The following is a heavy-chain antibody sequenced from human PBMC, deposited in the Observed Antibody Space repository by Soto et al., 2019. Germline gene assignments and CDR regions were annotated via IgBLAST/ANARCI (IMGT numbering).Heavy chain of an antibody. Sequence: GGSLRLSCAASGFMFSAYWMSWVRQAPGKGLEWVANIHGDGGKIYYVDSVKGRFTISRDNAKRSLYLQMNSLRAEDTAVYYCERATYNWNQEYWGQGTQVTVSS. CDR2: IHGDGGKI. J-gene: IGHJ4*02. CDR1: GFMFSAYW. CDR3: ERATYNWNQEY. D-gene: IGHD1-20*01. V-gene: IGHV3-7*01.